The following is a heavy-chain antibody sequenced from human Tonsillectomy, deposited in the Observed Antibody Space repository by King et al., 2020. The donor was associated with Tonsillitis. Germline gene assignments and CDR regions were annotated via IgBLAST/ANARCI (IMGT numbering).Heavy chain of an antibody. Sequence: DVQLVESGGGLVKPGGSLRLSCAASGFTFSTCTMNWVRQAPGKGLEWVSSISSGSSYIYYADSVKGRFTISRDNAKNSLYLQMNSLRAEDTAVYYCATDPGQEQRGNGMDVWGQGTTVTVSS. CDR2: ISSGSSYI. V-gene: IGHV3-21*01. CDR1: GFTFSTCT. J-gene: IGHJ6*02. D-gene: IGHD1-26*01. CDR3: ATDPGQEQRGNGMDV.